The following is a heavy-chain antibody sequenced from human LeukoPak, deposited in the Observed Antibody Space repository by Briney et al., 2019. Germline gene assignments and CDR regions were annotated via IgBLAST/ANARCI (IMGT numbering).Heavy chain of an antibody. J-gene: IGHJ4*02. CDR2: VSAYNSNT. CDR1: GYTFITYG. V-gene: IGHV1-18*01. Sequence: ASVKVSCKASGYTFITYGISWVRQAPGQGLEWMGWVSAYNSNTNYAQKFQGRVTMTTDISTSTAYMELTSLRSDDTAVYYCARDQWDSSGFHGDCWGQGTLVTVSS. CDR3: ARDQWDSSGFHGDC. D-gene: IGHD3-22*01.